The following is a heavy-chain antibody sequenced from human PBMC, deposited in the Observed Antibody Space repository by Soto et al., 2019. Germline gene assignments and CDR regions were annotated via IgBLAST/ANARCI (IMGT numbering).Heavy chain of an antibody. D-gene: IGHD6-19*01. CDR1: GGTFSSYA. J-gene: IGHJ6*02. V-gene: IGHV1-69*12. CDR2: IIPIFGTA. Sequence: QVQLVQSGAEVKKPGSSVKVSCKASGGTFSSYAISRVRQAPGQGLEWMGGIIPIFGTANYAQKFQGRVTITADESTSTAYMELSSLRSEDTAVYYCAEGSIAVAGTNYYYYGMDVWGQGTTVTVSS. CDR3: AEGSIAVAGTNYYYYGMDV.